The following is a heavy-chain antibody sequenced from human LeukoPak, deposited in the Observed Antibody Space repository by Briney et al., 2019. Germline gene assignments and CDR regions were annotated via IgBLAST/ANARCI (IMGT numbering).Heavy chain of an antibody. J-gene: IGHJ4*02. CDR3: AGIAAAAIDY. V-gene: IGHV4-34*01. CDR1: GGSFSVYF. D-gene: IGHD6-13*01. Sequence: PSETLSLTCAVNGGSFSVYFWTWIRQPPGKGLEWIGEINHSGSTNYNPSLKSRVTISVDTSKNQFSLKLSSVTAADTAVYYCAGIAAAAIDYWGQGTLVTVSS. CDR2: INHSGST.